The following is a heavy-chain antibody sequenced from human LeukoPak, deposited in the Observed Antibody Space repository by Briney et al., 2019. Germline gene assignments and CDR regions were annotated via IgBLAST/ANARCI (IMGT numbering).Heavy chain of an antibody. D-gene: IGHD4-23*01. J-gene: IGHJ4*02. Sequence: GESLKISCKGSGYTFSSYWIGWVRQLPGKGLEWMGSFYPGDSETRYSPSFQGQVSISADKSINTAYLQWSSLKASDTSMYYCARSHDSRGSQFYFDYWGQGTLVTVSS. V-gene: IGHV5-51*01. CDR3: ARSHDSRGSQFYFDY. CDR1: GYTFSSYW. CDR2: FYPGDSET.